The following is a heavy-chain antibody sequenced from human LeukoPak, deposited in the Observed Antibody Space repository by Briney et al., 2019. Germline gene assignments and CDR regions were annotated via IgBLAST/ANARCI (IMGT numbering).Heavy chain of an antibody. CDR3: AKAARGYYDSSGPGGALQH. D-gene: IGHD3-22*01. J-gene: IGHJ1*01. V-gene: IGHV3-9*01. CDR2: ISWNSGSI. CDR1: GFTFDDYA. Sequence: PGRSLRLSCAASGFTFDDYAMHWVRQAPGKGLEWVSGISWNSGSIGYADSVKGRFTISRDNAKNSLYLQMNSLRTEDTALYYCAKAARGYYDSSGPGGALQHWGQGTLVTVSS.